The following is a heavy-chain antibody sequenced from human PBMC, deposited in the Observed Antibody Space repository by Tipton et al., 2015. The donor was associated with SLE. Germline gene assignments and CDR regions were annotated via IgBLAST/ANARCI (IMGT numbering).Heavy chain of an antibody. CDR2: IRYDGSDK. CDR3: AKDGQRGLYASYFDH. D-gene: IGHD1-1*01. Sequence: SLRLSCAASGFTVSDYGMHWVRQAPGKGLEWVAFIRYDGSDKDYTDSVKGRFTISRDNSKNTLYLQMNSLRAEDTAVYYCAKDGQRGLYASYFDHWGQG. CDR1: GFTVSDYG. V-gene: IGHV3-30*02. J-gene: IGHJ4*02.